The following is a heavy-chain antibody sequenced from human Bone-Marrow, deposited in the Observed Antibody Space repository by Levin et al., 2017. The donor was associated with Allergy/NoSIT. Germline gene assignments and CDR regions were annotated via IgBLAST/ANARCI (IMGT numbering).Heavy chain of an antibody. D-gene: IGHD6-13*01. V-gene: IGHV3-64*01. Sequence: GESLKISCVADGFTLSNHAMHWVRQAPGKGLEYVSALSSDGKTTYYASSVKGRFTISRDTSKNTLYLQMASLRHEDVAVYFCARGAAPEALLFWFDPWGQGTPVIVSS. CDR3: ARGAAPEALLFWFDP. CDR1: GFTLSNHA. J-gene: IGHJ5*02. CDR2: LSSDGKTT.